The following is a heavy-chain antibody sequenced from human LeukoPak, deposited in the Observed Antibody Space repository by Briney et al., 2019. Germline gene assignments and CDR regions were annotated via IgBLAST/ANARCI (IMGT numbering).Heavy chain of an antibody. CDR1: GYSINSGYF. Sequence: PSETLSLTCAVSGYSINSGYFWGWIRQPPGKGLEYIGSMYHSGSTYHNPSLKSRATISVDTSKNQFSLKLTSVTAADTAVYYCARHRIFDSSGYYYDFDYWGQGTLVTVSS. CDR2: MYHSGST. D-gene: IGHD3-22*01. V-gene: IGHV4-38-2*01. CDR3: ARHRIFDSSGYYYDFDY. J-gene: IGHJ4*02.